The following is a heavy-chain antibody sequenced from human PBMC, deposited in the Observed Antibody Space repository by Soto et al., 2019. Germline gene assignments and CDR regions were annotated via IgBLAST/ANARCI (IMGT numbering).Heavy chain of an antibody. V-gene: IGHV4-4*07. CDR2: IYTSGST. J-gene: IGHJ5*02. D-gene: IGHD6-19*01. CDR1: GGSISSYY. Sequence: SETLSLTCTVSGGSISSYYWSWIRQPAGKXLEWIGRIYTSGSTNYNPSLKSRVTMSVDTSKNQFSLKLSSVTAADTAVYYCARDSLTLEYSSGWFANRFDPWGQGTLVTVSS. CDR3: ARDSLTLEYSSGWFANRFDP.